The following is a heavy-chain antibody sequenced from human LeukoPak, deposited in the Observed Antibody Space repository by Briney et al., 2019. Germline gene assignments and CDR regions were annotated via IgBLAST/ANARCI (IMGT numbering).Heavy chain of an antibody. CDR2: IWNDGSNK. J-gene: IGHJ4*02. CDR3: AKDLSSSWFEGLDN. CDR1: GFTRSTYG. V-gene: IGHV3-33*06. D-gene: IGHD6-13*01. Sequence: RAGGSLRLSCAASGFTRSTYGMYWVRQAPGKGLEWVAVIWNDGSNKHYADSVKGRFTISRDNSKNTLDLQMNSLRAEDTAVYYCAKDLSSSWFEGLDNWGQGTLVTVSS.